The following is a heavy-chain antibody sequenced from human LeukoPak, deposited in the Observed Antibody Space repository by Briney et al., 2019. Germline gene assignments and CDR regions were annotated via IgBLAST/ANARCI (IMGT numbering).Heavy chain of an antibody. CDR3: ARLDAYCSSTSCRYYYYGMDV. Sequence: SETLSLTCAVYGGSFSGYYWSWIRQPPGKGLVWIGEINHSGSTNYNPSLKSRVTISVDTSKNQFSLKLSSVTAADTAVYYCARLDAYCSSTSCRYYYYGMDVWGQGTTVTVSS. CDR2: INHSGST. V-gene: IGHV4-34*01. J-gene: IGHJ6*02. CDR1: GGSFSGYY. D-gene: IGHD2-2*01.